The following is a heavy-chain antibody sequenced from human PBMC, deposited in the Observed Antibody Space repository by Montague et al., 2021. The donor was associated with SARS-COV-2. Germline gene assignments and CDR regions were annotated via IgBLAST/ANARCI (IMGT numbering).Heavy chain of an antibody. Sequence: SLRLSCAASGFTVSSNYMSWVRQAPGKGLECVSVIYSRGSTYYADSVKGRFTISRDNSKNTLYLQVNSLRAEDTAVYYCARKTEGPAGDYWGQGTLVTVSS. J-gene: IGHJ4*02. D-gene: IGHD2-21*02. V-gene: IGHV3-53*01. CDR2: IYSRGST. CDR3: ARKTEGPAGDY. CDR1: GFTVSSNY.